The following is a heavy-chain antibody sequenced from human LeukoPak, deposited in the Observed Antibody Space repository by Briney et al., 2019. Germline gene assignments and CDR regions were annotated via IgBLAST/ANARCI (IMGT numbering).Heavy chain of an antibody. CDR2: ITTSGGST. J-gene: IGHJ1*01. D-gene: IGHD1-7*01. CDR1: GFTFSSYA. V-gene: IGHV3-23*01. Sequence: GGSLRLSCAASGFTFSSYAMSWVRQAPGKGLEWVSAITTSGGSTKYADSVKGRFAISRDNSKNTLYVQMNSLRAEDTAIHYCAKDWNYVHWGQGTLVSVSS. CDR3: AKDWNYVH.